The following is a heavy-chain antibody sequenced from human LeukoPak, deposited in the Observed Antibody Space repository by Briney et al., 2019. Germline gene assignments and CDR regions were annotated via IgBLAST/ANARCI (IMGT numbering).Heavy chain of an antibody. CDR3: ARDLNSRGFDP. V-gene: IGHV4-59*01. CDR1: GGSISSYY. D-gene: IGHD2/OR15-2a*01. Sequence: SDTLSLTCTVSGGSISSYYWSWIRQPPGKGLEWIGYIYYSGSTNYNPSLKSRVTISVDTSKNQFSLKLSSVTAADTAVYYCARDLNSRGFDPWGQGTLVTVSS. CDR2: IYYSGST. J-gene: IGHJ5*02.